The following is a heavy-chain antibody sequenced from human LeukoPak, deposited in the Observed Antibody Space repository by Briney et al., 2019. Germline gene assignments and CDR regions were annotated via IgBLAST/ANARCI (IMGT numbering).Heavy chain of an antibody. CDR3: ARDPSYSSSWHEFDY. D-gene: IGHD6-13*01. J-gene: IGHJ4*02. CDR1: GFTFTNYA. Sequence: GGSLRLSCAASGFTFTNYAMSWVRQTAGKGLEWVSSTSRYGEVTFYADSVKGRFTISRDNSKSTLYLQMNSLRAEDTAVYYCARDPSYSSSWHEFDYWGQGTLVTVSS. CDR2: TSRYGEVT. V-gene: IGHV3-23*01.